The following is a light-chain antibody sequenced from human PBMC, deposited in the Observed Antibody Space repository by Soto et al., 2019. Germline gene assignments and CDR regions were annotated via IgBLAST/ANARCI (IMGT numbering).Light chain of an antibody. CDR1: SVDVGAYDF. CDR3: NSYTSNNTYV. J-gene: IGLJ1*01. CDR2: VVS. V-gene: IGLV2-11*01. Sequence: QSVLTQPHSVSGSPGQSVTISCTGTSVDVGAYDFVSWYQQHPGKAPKLLIYVVSGRPSGVPHRFSGSKSGNAASLTISGLRAEDEADYYCNSYTSNNTYVFGTGTKVTVL.